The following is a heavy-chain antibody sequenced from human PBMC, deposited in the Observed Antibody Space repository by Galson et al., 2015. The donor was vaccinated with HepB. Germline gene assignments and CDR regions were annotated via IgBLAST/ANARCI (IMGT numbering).Heavy chain of an antibody. J-gene: IGHJ4*02. V-gene: IGHV3-30*02. Sequence: SLRLSCAASGFTFSSYGMHWVRQAPGTGLEWVAFIRYDGSNKYYADSVKGRFTISRDNSKNTLYLQMNSLRGEDTAVYYCAKVGTKGKQWLVETFQRRYYFDYWGQGTLVTVSS. D-gene: IGHD6-19*01. CDR1: GFTFSSYG. CDR2: IRYDGSNK. CDR3: AKVGTKGKQWLVETFQRRYYFDY.